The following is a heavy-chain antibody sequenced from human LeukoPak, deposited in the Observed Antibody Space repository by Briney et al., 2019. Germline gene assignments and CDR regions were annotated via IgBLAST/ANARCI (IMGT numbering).Heavy chain of an antibody. CDR2: ISAYKGNT. V-gene: IGHV1-18*01. CDR3: ARDLYYYGSGTYYDLFDV. D-gene: IGHD3-10*01. J-gene: IGHJ3*01. Sequence: ASVKVSCKASGYTFSTYGISWVRQAPGQGLEWMGWISAYKGNTYYAQKLQGRVTMTTDTSTSTAYMELRSLRSDDTAIYYCARDLYYYGSGTYYDLFDVWGQGTMVTVSS. CDR1: GYTFSTYG.